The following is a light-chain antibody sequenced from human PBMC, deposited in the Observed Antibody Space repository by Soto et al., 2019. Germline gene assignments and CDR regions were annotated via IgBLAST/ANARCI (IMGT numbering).Light chain of an antibody. CDR2: DVS. J-gene: IGLJ1*01. V-gene: IGLV2-14*01. CDR1: SSDVGGYNY. CDR3: SSYTSSSTLRV. Sequence: QSVLTQPASVSGSPGQSITISCTGPSSDVGGYNYVSWYQQHPGKAPKLMIYDVSNRPSGVSNRFSGSKSGNTASLTISGLQAEDEADYYCSSYTSSSTLRVFGTGTKLTVL.